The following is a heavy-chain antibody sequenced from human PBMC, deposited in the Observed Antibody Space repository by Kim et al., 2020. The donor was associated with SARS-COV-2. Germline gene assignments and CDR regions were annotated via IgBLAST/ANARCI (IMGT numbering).Heavy chain of an antibody. D-gene: IGHD3-16*01. CDR2: MTGDGEIT. CDR1: GFTFSTQS. V-gene: IGHV3-64D*09. J-gene: IGHJ4*02. Sequence: GGSLRLSCSASGFTFSTQSMHWVRQAPGMGLESLSGMTGDGEITYYTDSVKGRFTISRDNSKNTLYLQITSLRPEDTSIYYCVKGASLALPIHWGQGTLVTVSS. CDR3: VKGASLALPIH.